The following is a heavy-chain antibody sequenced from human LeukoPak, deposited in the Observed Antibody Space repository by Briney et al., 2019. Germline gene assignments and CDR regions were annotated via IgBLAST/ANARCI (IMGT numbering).Heavy chain of an antibody. J-gene: IGHJ4*02. D-gene: IGHD2-15*01. Sequence: GGSLRLSCAASGFTVSSNYMSWVRQAPGKGLEWVSVIYRGGSTYYADSVKGRFTISRQNSKNTLYLQMNSLRAEDTAVYYCARDLRSGGSYFFDYSGQGTLVTVSS. CDR1: GFTVSSNY. CDR2: IYRGGST. V-gene: IGHV3-53*04. CDR3: ARDLRSGGSYFFDY.